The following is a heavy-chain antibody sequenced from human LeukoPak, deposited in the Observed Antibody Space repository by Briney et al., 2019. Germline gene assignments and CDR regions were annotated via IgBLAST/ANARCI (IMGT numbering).Heavy chain of an antibody. Sequence: PSETLSLTCAVYGGSFSGYYWSWIRQPPGKGLEWIGEINHSGSTNYNPSLKSRVTISVDTSKNQFSLKLSSVTAADTAVYYCARGPYSYGDYVEDYWGQGTLVTVSS. J-gene: IGHJ4*02. D-gene: IGHD4-17*01. CDR3: ARGPYSYGDYVEDY. CDR2: INHSGST. V-gene: IGHV4-34*01. CDR1: GGSFSGYY.